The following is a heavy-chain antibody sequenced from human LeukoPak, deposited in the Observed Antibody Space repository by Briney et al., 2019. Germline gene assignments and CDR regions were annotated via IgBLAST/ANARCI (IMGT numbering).Heavy chain of an antibody. Sequence: GGSLRLSCAASGFTFSNYAMSWVRLAPGKGLEWVSGISGSGGTTYYADSVKGRFTISRDNSKNTLYLQMNSLRAEDTAVYYCAKDRGYYDSSGYTSYFQHWGQGTLVSVSS. CDR2: ISGSGGTT. CDR1: GFTFSNYA. V-gene: IGHV3-23*01. J-gene: IGHJ1*01. CDR3: AKDRGYYDSSGYTSYFQH. D-gene: IGHD3-22*01.